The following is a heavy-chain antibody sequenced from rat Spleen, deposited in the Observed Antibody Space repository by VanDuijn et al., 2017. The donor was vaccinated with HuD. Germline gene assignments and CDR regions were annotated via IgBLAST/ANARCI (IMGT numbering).Heavy chain of an antibody. CDR3: ARLTLGS. D-gene: IGHD1-11*01. CDR2: ISSGGHT. Sequence: VQLKESGPGLVQPSQTLSLTCTVSGFSLTSSGVNWIRQPPGKGLEWIAAISSGGHTYYNSALKSRLSISRDTSKSQVFLKMNSLQTEDTAMYFCARLTLGSWGQGVMVTVSS. J-gene: IGHJ2*01. CDR1: GFSLTSSG. V-gene: IGHV2S12*01.